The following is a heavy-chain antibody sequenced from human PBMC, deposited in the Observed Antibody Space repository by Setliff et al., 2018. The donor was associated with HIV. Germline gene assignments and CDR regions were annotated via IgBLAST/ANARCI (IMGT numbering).Heavy chain of an antibody. D-gene: IGHD2-2*01. CDR2: IYDRGRT. Sequence: SETLSLTCTVSGGSISSYYWSWIREPPGKGLEWIGDIYDRGRTNYNPSLKSQVSISVDTSENQFSLKLTPVTAADTAVYYCARHRSVPGTYLYFDYWSQGTLVTVSS. J-gene: IGHJ4*02. V-gene: IGHV4-59*01. CDR3: ARHRSVPGTYLYFDY. CDR1: GGSISSYY.